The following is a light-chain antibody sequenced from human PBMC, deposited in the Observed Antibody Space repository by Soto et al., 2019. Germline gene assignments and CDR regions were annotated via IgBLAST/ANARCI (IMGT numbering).Light chain of an antibody. V-gene: IGLV1-40*01. CDR3: QSYDSSLSALYV. J-gene: IGLJ1*01. Sequence: QSVLTQPPSVSGAPGQRVTISCTGSSSNIGAGYDVHWYQQLPGTAPKLLIYGNSTRPSGVPDRFSGSKSGTSASLAITGLHAEDEADYYCQSYDSSLSALYVFGTGTKLTVL. CDR2: GNS. CDR1: SSNIGAGYD.